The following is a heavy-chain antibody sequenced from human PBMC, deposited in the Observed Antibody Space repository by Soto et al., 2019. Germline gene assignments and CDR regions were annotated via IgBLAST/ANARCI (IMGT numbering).Heavy chain of an antibody. D-gene: IGHD3-3*01. CDR3: ARDSSPYYDFWSGFYTYFDY. J-gene: IGHJ4*02. CDR2: INSDGSST. Sequence: PGGSLRLSCAVSGFTFSSHWMHWVRQAPGKGLVWVSRINSDGSSTNYADSVKGRFTISRDNAKNTLYLQMSSLGADDTAVYYCARDSSPYYDFWSGFYTYFDYWGQGVQVTVSS. V-gene: IGHV3-74*01. CDR1: GFTFSSHW.